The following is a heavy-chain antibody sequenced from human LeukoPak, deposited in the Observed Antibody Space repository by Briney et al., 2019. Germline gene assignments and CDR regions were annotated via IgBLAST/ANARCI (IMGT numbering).Heavy chain of an antibody. V-gene: IGHV7-4-1*02. CDR1: GYTFTSYG. Sequence: GASVKVSCKASGYTFTSYGISWVRQAPGQGLEWMGWINTNTGNPTYAQGFTGRFVFSLDTAVGTAYLQISSLKAEDTAVYYCARDQRYCGGDCYDAFDIWGQGTMVTVSS. CDR2: INTNTGNP. D-gene: IGHD2-21*02. J-gene: IGHJ3*02. CDR3: ARDQRYCGGDCYDAFDI.